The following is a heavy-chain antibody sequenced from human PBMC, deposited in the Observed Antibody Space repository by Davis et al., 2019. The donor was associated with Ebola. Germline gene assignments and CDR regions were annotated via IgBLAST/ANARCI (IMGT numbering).Heavy chain of an antibody. J-gene: IGHJ4*02. Sequence: ASVTVSCKASRGTFSSYAISWVRQAPGQGLEWMGCMNPNSGNTRYAQKFQGRVTMTSNTSISTAYMELSSLRSEDTAVYYCAREAVYGGSPDYWGQGTLVTVSS. CDR3: AREAVYGGSPDY. D-gene: IGHD4-23*01. CDR1: RGTFSSYA. V-gene: IGHV1-8*02. CDR2: MNPNSGNT.